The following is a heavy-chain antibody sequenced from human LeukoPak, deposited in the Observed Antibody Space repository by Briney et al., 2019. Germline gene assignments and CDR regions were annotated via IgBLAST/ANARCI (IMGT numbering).Heavy chain of an antibody. J-gene: IGHJ4*02. CDR2: INPSGGST. D-gene: IGHD3-3*01. CDR3: ARVLRFLEWSLFDY. CDR1: GYTFTSYY. V-gene: IGHV1-46*01. Sequence: ASVKVSCKASGYTFTSYYMHWVRQAPGQGLEWMGIINPSGGSTSYAQKFQGRVTMTRDTSISTAYMELSRLRSDDTAVYYCARVLRFLEWSLFDYWSQGTLVTVSS.